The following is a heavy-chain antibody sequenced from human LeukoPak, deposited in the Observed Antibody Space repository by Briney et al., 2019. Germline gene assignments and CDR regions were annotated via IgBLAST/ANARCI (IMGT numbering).Heavy chain of an antibody. D-gene: IGHD1-7*01. Sequence: SVKVSCKASGGTFSSYAISWVRQAPGQGLEWMGGIIPIFGTANYAQKFQGRVTITADESTSTAYMELSSLRSEDTAVYYCAREVGPTGTNYYYYYMDVWGKGTTVTVSS. CDR1: GGTFSSYA. CDR3: AREVGPTGTNYYYYYMDV. J-gene: IGHJ6*03. V-gene: IGHV1-69*13. CDR2: IIPIFGTA.